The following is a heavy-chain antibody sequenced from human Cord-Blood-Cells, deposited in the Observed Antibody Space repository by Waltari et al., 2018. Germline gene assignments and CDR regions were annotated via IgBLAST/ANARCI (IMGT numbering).Heavy chain of an antibody. D-gene: IGHD1-20*01. Sequence: QLQLQESGPGLVKPSETLSLTCTVPGGSIRSSSYYWGWIRQPPGKGLEWIGSIYYSGSTYYNPSLKSRVTISVDTSKNQFSLKLSSVTAADTAVYYCARLNWFQAFDIWGQGTMVTVSS. J-gene: IGHJ3*02. CDR1: GGSIRSSSYY. V-gene: IGHV4-39*01. CDR3: ARLNWFQAFDI. CDR2: IYYSGST.